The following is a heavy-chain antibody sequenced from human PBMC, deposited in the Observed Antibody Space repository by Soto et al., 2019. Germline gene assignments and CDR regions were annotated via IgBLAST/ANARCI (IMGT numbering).Heavy chain of an antibody. Sequence: QVQLVESGGGVVQPGRSLRLSCAASGFTFSSYGMHWVRQAPGKGLEWVAVIWYDGSNKYYADSVKGRFTISRDNSKNSLYLQMNSLRAEDSAVYYCARDYDSSGYRRGYFDLWGPGTLVTVSS. V-gene: IGHV3-33*01. CDR3: ARDYDSSGYRRGYFDL. CDR1: GFTFSSYG. CDR2: IWYDGSNK. J-gene: IGHJ2*01. D-gene: IGHD3-22*01.